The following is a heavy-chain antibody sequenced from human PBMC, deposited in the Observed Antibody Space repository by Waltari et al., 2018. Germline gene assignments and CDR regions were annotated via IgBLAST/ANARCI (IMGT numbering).Heavy chain of an antibody. V-gene: IGHV3-49*03. J-gene: IGHJ4*02. CDR1: GFNVGFYA. CDR2: MRSDTYGGAT. Sequence: EVQLVESGGGLVQLGRSLRLSCTVSGFNVGFYALTWFRQAPGKGLEWVGYMRSDTYGGATEYAASVRGRFTFSRDASKNTAYLQMNSLRSEDTALYFCRRGEYSSDYWGQGALVTVSS. CDR3: RRGEYSSDY. D-gene: IGHD6-6*01.